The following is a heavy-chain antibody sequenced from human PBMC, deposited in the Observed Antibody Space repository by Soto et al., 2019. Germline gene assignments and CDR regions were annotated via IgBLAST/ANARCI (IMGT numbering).Heavy chain of an antibody. CDR2: MYNTGST. D-gene: IGHD3-10*01. Sequence: PSETLSLTCTVSGGSISGYYWSWIRQPPGKGLEWIGYMYNTGSTIYNPSFKSRATISVDTSKNQFSLKLNSMTAADTAVYYCARHNYGSGSTYFDYWGQGTLVTVSS. CDR3: ARHNYGSGSTYFDY. V-gene: IGHV4-59*08. CDR1: GGSISGYY. J-gene: IGHJ4*02.